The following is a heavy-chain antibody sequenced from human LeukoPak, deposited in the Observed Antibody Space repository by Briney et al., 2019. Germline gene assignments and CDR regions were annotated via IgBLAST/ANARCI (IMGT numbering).Heavy chain of an antibody. CDR2: INPNSGGT. J-gene: IGHJ4*02. D-gene: IGHD5-12*01. CDR3: ARDGVEMATILCP. V-gene: IGHV1-2*02. Sequence: ASVKVSCKASGYTFTSYYMHWVRQAPGQGLEWMGWINPNSGGTNYAQKFQGRVTMTRDTSISTAYMELSRLRSDDTAVYYCARDGVEMATILCPWGQGTLVTVSS. CDR1: GYTFTSYY.